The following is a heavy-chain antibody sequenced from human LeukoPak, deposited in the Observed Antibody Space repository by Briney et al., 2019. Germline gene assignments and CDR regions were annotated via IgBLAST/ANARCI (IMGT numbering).Heavy chain of an antibody. J-gene: IGHJ4*02. V-gene: IGHV4-34*01. CDR1: GGSFSGYY. Sequence: SETLSLTCAVYGGSFSGYYWSWIRQPPGKGLEWIGEINHSGSTNYNPSLKSRVTISVDTSKNQFSLKLSSVTAADTAVCYCARIAARSDYWGQGTLVTVSS. CDR3: ARIAARSDY. CDR2: INHSGST. D-gene: IGHD6-6*01.